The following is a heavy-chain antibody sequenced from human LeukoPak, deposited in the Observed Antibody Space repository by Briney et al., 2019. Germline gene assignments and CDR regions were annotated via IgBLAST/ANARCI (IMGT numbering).Heavy chain of an antibody. CDR1: GYAFTGYY. J-gene: IGHJ4*02. CDR3: AREVEQQLAYFDY. V-gene: IGHV1-2*02. CDR2: INPNSGGT. D-gene: IGHD6-13*01. Sequence: AASVKVSCKASGYAFTGYYMHWVRQAPGQGLEWMGWINPNSGGTNYAQKFQGRVTMTRDTSISTAYMELSRLRSDDTAVYYCAREVEQQLAYFDYWGQGTLVTVSS.